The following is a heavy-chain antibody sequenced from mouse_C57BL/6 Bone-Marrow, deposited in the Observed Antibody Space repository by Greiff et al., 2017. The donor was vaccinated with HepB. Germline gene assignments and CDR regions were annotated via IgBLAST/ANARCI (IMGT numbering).Heavy chain of an antibody. CDR3: ARDESSTGYPAWYAD. J-gene: IGHJ3*01. CDR2: SRNKANDYTT. D-gene: IGHD3-2*02. Sequence: EVMLVESGGGLVQSGRSLRLSCATSGFTFSDFYMEWVRQAPGKGLEWIAASRNKANDYTTEYSESVKGRFIVSRDTSQSILYLQMSALRAEDTAIYYCARDESSTGYPAWYADWGKGILVTVAA. CDR1: GFTFSDFY. V-gene: IGHV7-1*01.